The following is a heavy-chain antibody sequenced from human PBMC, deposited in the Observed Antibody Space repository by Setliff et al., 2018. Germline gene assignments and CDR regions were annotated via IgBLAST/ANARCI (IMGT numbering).Heavy chain of an antibody. CDR3: AKGQGQYYDSSGYYGRVLDY. CDR2: IYYSGST. J-gene: IGHJ4*02. CDR1: GGSFSGYY. Sequence: PSETLSLTCAVYGGSFSGYYWGWIRQPPGKGLEWIGSIYYSGSTYYNPSLNSRVTISVDMSTNQFSLKLSSVTAADTAVYYCAKGQGQYYDSSGYYGRVLDYWGQGTLVTVSS. V-gene: IGHV4-34*01. D-gene: IGHD3-22*01.